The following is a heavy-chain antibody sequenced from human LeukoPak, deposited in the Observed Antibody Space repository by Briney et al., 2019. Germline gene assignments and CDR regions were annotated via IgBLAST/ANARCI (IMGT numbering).Heavy chain of an antibody. Sequence: ASVKVSCKASGYTSTSYGINWVRQAPGQGLEWMGWISAYNGNTNYAQKLQGRVTMTIDTSTSTAYMELRSLRSDDTAVYYCARGRYSSGYFDYWGQGTLVTVSS. J-gene: IGHJ4*03. D-gene: IGHD6-19*01. CDR3: ARGRYSSGYFDY. CDR1: GYTSTSYG. CDR2: ISAYNGNT. V-gene: IGHV1-18*01.